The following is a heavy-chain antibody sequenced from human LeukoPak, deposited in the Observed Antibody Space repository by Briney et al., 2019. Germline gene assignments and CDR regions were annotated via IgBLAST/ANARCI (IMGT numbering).Heavy chain of an antibody. D-gene: IGHD4-17*01. CDR2: ISTSSSNI. Sequence: PGGSLRLSCAASGFTFDDYTMHWVRQAPGKGLEWVSSISTSSSNIYYADSVKGRFTISRDNAKDSLYLQMNSLRAEDTAVYYCARDKVTRGHNWFDPWGQGTLVTVSS. CDR1: GFTFDDYT. J-gene: IGHJ5*02. CDR3: ARDKVTRGHNWFDP. V-gene: IGHV3-21*01.